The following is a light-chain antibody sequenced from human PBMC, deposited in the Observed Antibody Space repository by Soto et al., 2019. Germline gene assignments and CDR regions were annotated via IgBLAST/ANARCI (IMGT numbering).Light chain of an antibody. CDR3: QQYDNWPPIT. Sequence: MVLTQSPATLSLSPGERATLACRASQSVSTYLAWYQQKPGQAPRLLIYDASTRATGIPARFSGIGSGTEFILTISSLQSEDFAVYYCQQYDNWPPITFGGGTKVDIK. CDR1: QSVSTY. J-gene: IGKJ4*01. V-gene: IGKV3-15*01. CDR2: DAS.